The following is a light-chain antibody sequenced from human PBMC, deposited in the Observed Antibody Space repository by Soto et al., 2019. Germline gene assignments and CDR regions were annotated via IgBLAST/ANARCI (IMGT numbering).Light chain of an antibody. Sequence: QSALTQPASVSGSPGHPFTISCTGTSSDVGSYNLVSWYQQHPGKAPKLMIYEGSKRPSGVSNRFSGSKSGNTASLTISGLQAEDEADYYCCSYAGSSTFVFGTGTKLTVL. J-gene: IGLJ1*01. CDR1: SSDVGSYNL. V-gene: IGLV2-23*03. CDR3: CSYAGSSTFV. CDR2: EGS.